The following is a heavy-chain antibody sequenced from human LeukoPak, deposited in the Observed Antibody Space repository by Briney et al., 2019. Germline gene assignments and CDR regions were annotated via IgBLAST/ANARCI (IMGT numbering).Heavy chain of an antibody. Sequence: GGSLRLSCAASGFTFTNAWMSWVRQAPGKGLEWVGRIKSKTDGETIDYSGPVKGRFIISRDDSKNTLYLQMNSLKIEDTALYYCTTVNRRYFDWLLSGEDYWGQGTLVTVSS. CDR2: IKSKTDGETI. J-gene: IGHJ4*02. CDR1: GFTFTNAW. CDR3: TTVNRRYFDWLLSGEDY. D-gene: IGHD3-9*01. V-gene: IGHV3-15*01.